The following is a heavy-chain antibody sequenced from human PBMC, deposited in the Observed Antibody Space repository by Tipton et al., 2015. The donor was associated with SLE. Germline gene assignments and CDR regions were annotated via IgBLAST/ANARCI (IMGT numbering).Heavy chain of an antibody. CDR2: ISYDGSNK. J-gene: IGHJ4*02. Sequence: RSLRLSCAASGFTFSSYAMHWVRQAPGKGLEWVAVISYDGSNKYYADSVKGRFTISRDNSKNTLYLQMNSLRAEDTAVYYCAREYCSGGSCGFDYWGQGTLVTVSS. CDR3: AREYCSGGSCGFDY. CDR1: GFTFSSYA. D-gene: IGHD2-15*01. V-gene: IGHV3-30-3*01.